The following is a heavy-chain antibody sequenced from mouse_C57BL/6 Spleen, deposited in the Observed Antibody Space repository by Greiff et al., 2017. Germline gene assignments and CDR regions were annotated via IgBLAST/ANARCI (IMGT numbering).Heavy chain of an antibody. CDR1: GFNIKDYY. Sequence: VQLQQSGAELVKPGASVKLSCTASGFNIKDYYMHWVKQRTEQGLEWIGRIDPEDGETKSAPKFPGKATITADTSSNTAYLPISRLPSENTAVYYSARGGYDYEGGAMCAGGEGDADTASS. CDR2: IDPEDGET. D-gene: IGHD2-4*01. J-gene: IGHJ4*01. V-gene: IGHV14-2*01. CDR3: ARGGYDYEGGAMCA.